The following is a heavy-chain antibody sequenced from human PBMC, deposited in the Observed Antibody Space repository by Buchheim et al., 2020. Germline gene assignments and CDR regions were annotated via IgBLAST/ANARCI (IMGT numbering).Heavy chain of an antibody. CDR2: ISGSSSPI. CDR3: ARDSSSSSDFDY. Sequence: EVHLVESGGGLVQPGGSLRLSCEASGFTFRSYSINWVRQAPGKGLEWLSYISGSSSPIYYADSVKGRFTIFRENAKNSLFLQMNSLRDEDTAVYYCARDSSSSSDFDYWGQGTL. V-gene: IGHV3-48*02. D-gene: IGHD6-6*01. J-gene: IGHJ4*02. CDR1: GFTFRSYS.